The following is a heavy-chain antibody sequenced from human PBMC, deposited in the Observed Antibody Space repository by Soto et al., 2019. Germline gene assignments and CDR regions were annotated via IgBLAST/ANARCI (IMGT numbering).Heavy chain of an antibody. Sequence: QLHLQQWGPGSLKPSETLSLTCAVSGGSFSGYFWSWFRHSPGKGLEWIGEIDESDKTYYNPTFQRRLTISVDTSKHQFSLRLTFVTAADTAVYYCKGGDFWGQGTQVTVSS. D-gene: IGHD3-16*01. CDR1: GGSFSGYF. V-gene: IGHV4-34*01. CDR3: KGGDF. CDR2: IDESDKT. J-gene: IGHJ4*02.